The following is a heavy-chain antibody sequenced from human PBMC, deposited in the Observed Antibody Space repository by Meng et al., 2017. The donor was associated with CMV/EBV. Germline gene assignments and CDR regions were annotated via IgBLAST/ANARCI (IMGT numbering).Heavy chain of an antibody. CDR1: GGTFSSYA. Sequence: SVKVSCKASGGTFSSYAISWVRQAPGQGLEWMGGIIPILGIANYAQKFQGRVTITADKSMSTAYMELSSLRSEDTAVYYCARDPTRISAFDIWGQGTMVTVSS. CDR2: IIPILGIA. V-gene: IGHV1-69*10. J-gene: IGHJ3*02. CDR3: ARDPTRISAFDI. D-gene: IGHD2/OR15-2a*01.